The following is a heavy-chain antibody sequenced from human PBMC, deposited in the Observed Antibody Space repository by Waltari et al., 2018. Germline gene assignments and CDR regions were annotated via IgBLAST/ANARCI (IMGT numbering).Heavy chain of an antibody. CDR2: IFSNYEK. V-gene: IGHV2-26*01. CDR1: GFSLSNARMG. J-gene: IGHJ4*02. Sequence: QVTLKESGPVLVKPTETLPLTCTVSGFSLSNARMGVSWIRQPPGKAPEWLAHIFSNYEKSYSTSLKSRLTISKDTSKSQVVLTMTNMDPVDTATYYCARKYSSGWYRYDYWGQGTLVTVSS. D-gene: IGHD6-19*01. CDR3: ARKYSSGWYRYDY.